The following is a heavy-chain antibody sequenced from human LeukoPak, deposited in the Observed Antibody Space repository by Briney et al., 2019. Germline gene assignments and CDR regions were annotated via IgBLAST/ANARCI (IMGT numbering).Heavy chain of an antibody. CDR1: GGSISSGGYY. Sequence: SQTLSLTCTVSGGSISSGGYYGSSSRQHPGKGLEWIVYIYYSGSTYYNPSLKSRVTISVDTSKNQFSLKLSSVTAADTAVYYCARYYGDYQNWFDPWGQGTLGTVS. D-gene: IGHD4-17*01. J-gene: IGHJ5*02. CDR3: ARYYGDYQNWFDP. CDR2: IYYSGST. V-gene: IGHV4-31*03.